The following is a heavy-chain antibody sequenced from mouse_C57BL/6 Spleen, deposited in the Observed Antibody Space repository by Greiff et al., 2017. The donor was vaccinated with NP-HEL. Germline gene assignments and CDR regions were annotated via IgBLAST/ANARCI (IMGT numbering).Heavy chain of an antibody. J-gene: IGHJ3*01. CDR3: ANYRTVPFAY. CDR1: GFTFSSYG. V-gene: IGHV5-6*01. D-gene: IGHD2-14*01. Sequence: EVQLVESGGDLVKPGGSLKLSCAASGFTFSSYGMSWVRQTPDKRLEWVATISSGGSYTYYPDSVKGRFTISIDNAKNTLYLHMGSLKSEDTAMYYCANYRTVPFAYWGQGTLVTVSA. CDR2: ISSGGSYT.